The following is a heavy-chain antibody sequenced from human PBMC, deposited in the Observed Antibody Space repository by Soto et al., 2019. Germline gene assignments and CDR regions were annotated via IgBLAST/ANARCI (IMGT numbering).Heavy chain of an antibody. CDR3: ARELRVTVGSNCYYGMDV. CDR2: IWYDGSDK. CDR1: GYAFGSYG. D-gene: IGHD2-2*03. Sequence: QVQLVESGGGGVQPGRALRLSCAASGYAFGSYGMHWVRQAPGKGLEWVAVIWYDGSDKNYGDIVKGRFTISRDNSKNTLYLQMNRLRAEDTAVYYCARELRVTVGSNCYYGMDVWGQGTTVTVSS. J-gene: IGHJ6*02. V-gene: IGHV3-33*01.